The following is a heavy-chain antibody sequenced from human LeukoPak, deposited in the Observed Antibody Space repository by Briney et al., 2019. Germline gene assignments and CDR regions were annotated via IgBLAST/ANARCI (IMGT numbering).Heavy chain of an antibody. D-gene: IGHD3-10*01. Sequence: ASVKVSCKASGYTFTSYGISWVRQAPGQGLEWMGWIGAHNGNTNYAQKLQGRVTMTTDTSTSTGYMELRSLRSDDTAVYYCARKGSYYGSGSYPNWFDPWGQGTLVTVSS. CDR2: IGAHNGNT. J-gene: IGHJ5*02. V-gene: IGHV1-18*01. CDR3: ARKGSYYGSGSYPNWFDP. CDR1: GYTFTSYG.